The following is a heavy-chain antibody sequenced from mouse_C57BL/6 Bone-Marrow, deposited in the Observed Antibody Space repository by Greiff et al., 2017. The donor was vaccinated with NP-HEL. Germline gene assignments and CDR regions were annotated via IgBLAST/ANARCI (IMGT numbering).Heavy chain of an antibody. Sequence: QVQLQQSGAELVKPGASVKLSCKASGYTFTSYWMQWVKQRPGQGLEWIGEIDPSASYTNYNQKFKGKATLTVDTSSSTAYMQLSSLTSEDSAVYYCARDYYDEAWFAYWGQGTLVTVSA. V-gene: IGHV1-50*01. D-gene: IGHD1-1*01. CDR2: IDPSASYT. CDR3: ARDYYDEAWFAY. J-gene: IGHJ3*01. CDR1: GYTFTSYW.